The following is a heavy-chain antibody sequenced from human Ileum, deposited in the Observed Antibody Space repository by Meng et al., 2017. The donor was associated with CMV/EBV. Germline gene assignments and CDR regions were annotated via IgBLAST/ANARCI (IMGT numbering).Heavy chain of an antibody. D-gene: IGHD3-10*01. CDR3: AKGGAYNRDY. CDR1: GVSFSGAY. J-gene: IGHJ4*02. Sequence: TLPLTCVVHGVSFSGAYWSWIRQPPGKGLEWIGEISHSGITKYNPSLKSRVTISGDVSKNQFSLKLTSVTAADTAVYYCAKGGAYNRDYWGQGTLVTVS. CDR2: ISHSGIT. V-gene: IGHV4-34*01.